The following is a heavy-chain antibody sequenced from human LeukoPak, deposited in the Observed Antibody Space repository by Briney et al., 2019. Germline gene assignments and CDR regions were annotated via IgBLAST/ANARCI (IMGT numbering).Heavy chain of an antibody. CDR1: GGSISSYY. V-gene: IGHV4-4*07. Sequence: SETLSLACTVSGGSISSYYWSWIRQPAGKGLEWIGRIYTSGSTNYNPSLKSRVTMSVDTSKNQFSLKLSSVTAADTAVYYCASDSERSVYNWFDPWGQGTLVTVSS. J-gene: IGHJ5*02. CDR3: ASDSERSVYNWFDP. CDR2: IYTSGST. D-gene: IGHD1-1*01.